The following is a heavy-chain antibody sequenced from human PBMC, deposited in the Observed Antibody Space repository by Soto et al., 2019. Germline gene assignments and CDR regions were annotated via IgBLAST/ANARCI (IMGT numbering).Heavy chain of an antibody. J-gene: IGHJ4*02. D-gene: IGHD1-26*01. Sequence: GSLRLSCAASGFTFSSYSMNWVRQAPGKGLEWVSSISSSSSYIYYADSVKGRFTISGDNAKNSLYLQMNSLRAEDTAVYYCARDGSARWELVRFDYWGQGTLVTVSS. V-gene: IGHV3-21*01. CDR2: ISSSSSYI. CDR1: GFTFSSYS. CDR3: ARDGSARWELVRFDY.